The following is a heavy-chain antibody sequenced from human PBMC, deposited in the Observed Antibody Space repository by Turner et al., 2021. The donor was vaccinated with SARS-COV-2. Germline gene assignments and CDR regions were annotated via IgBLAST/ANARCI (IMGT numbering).Heavy chain of an antibody. D-gene: IGHD3-16*01. J-gene: IGHJ6*02. Sequence: EVQLVEAGGGLVQPGGSLRSSCAASGITVSSNYISWVRQAPGKGLDWVSVIYSGGSTFYADSVKGRFTISRDNSKNTLYLQINSLRSEDTAVYYCARDLVSYGMDVWGQGTTVTVSS. CDR1: GITVSSNY. CDR3: ARDLVSYGMDV. CDR2: IYSGGST. V-gene: IGHV3-66*01.